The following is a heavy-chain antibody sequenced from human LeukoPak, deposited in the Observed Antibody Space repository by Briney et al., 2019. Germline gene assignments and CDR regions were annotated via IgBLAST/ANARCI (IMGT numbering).Heavy chain of an antibody. CDR2: ISSSSYI. V-gene: IGHV3-21*01. CDR3: ARHVWFGEHNGHENWFDP. CDR1: GFTFSSYS. Sequence: GGSLRLSCAASGFTFSSYSMNWVRQAPGKGLEWVSSISSSSYIYYADSVKGRFTISRDNAKNSLYLQMNSLRAEDTAVYYCARHVWFGEHNGHENWFDPWGQGTLVIVSS. J-gene: IGHJ5*02. D-gene: IGHD3-10*01.